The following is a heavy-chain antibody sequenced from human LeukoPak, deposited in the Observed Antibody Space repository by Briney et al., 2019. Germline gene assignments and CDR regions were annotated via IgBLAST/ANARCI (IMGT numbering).Heavy chain of an antibody. CDR2: ITATGDAT. J-gene: IGHJ6*02. V-gene: IGHV3-23*01. D-gene: IGHD1-1*01. Sequence: QAGGSLRLSCAASAFTFHSHAMSWVRQTPGKGLEWVSGITATGDATLYADSVRGRFTISRDNAKNSLYLQMNSLRAEDTAVYYCARISVERPNYYGMDVWGQGTTVTVSS. CDR1: AFTFHSHA. CDR3: ARISVERPNYYGMDV.